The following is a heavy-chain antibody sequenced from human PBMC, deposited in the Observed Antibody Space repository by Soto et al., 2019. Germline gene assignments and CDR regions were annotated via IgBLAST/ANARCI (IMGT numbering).Heavy chain of an antibody. Sequence: PSETLSLTCSVSGYSIRSGYYWGWVRQAPGKGLEWLGSVYHNGIMFHNPSFQSRVTISVDTSKNQLSLNLRSVTAADTAVYYCAALWFGELAFNYWGHGILVTVSS. V-gene: IGHV4-38-2*02. D-gene: IGHD3-10*01. CDR2: VYHNGIM. CDR1: GYSIRSGYY. CDR3: AALWFGELAFNY. J-gene: IGHJ4*01.